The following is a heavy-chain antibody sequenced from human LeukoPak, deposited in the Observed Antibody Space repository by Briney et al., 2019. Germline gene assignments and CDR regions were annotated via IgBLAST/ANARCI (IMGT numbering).Heavy chain of an antibody. J-gene: IGHJ4*02. Sequence: ASVKVSCKASGYTFTSYGISWVRQAPGQGLEWTGWISAYNGNTNYAQKLQGRVTMTTDTSTSTAYMELRSLRSDDTAVYYCASFSFFVDTAMVTGLDYWGQGTLVTVSS. CDR2: ISAYNGNT. CDR1: GYTFTSYG. CDR3: ASFSFFVDTAMVTGLDY. D-gene: IGHD5-18*01. V-gene: IGHV1-18*01.